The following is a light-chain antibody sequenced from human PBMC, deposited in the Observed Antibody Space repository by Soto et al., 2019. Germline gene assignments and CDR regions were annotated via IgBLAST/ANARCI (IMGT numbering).Light chain of an antibody. CDR3: QHYDDSPPRYT. J-gene: IGKJ2*01. CDR1: QSVSSAY. CDR2: GAS. Sequence: EIVLTQSPGTLSLSPGERATLSCRASQSVSSAYLAWYQQIPGQAPRLLIYGASSRATGIPDRFSGSGSGTDFTLTISRLEPEDFAFYYCQHYDDSPPRYTFGQGTKLEIK. V-gene: IGKV3-20*01.